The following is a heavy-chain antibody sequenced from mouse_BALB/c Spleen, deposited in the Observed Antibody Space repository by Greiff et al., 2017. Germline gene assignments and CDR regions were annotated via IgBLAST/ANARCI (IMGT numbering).Heavy chain of an antibody. CDR1: GFTFSSYG. Sequence: EVQLVESGGGLVQPGGSLKLSCAASGFTFSSYGMSWVRQTPDKRLELVATINSNGGSTYYPDSVKGRFTISRDNAKNTLYLQMSSLTSEDTAMYYCARDYRPYAMDYWGQGTSVTVSS. V-gene: IGHV5-6-3*01. D-gene: IGHD2-14*01. CDR3: ARDYRPYAMDY. CDR2: INSNGGST. J-gene: IGHJ4*01.